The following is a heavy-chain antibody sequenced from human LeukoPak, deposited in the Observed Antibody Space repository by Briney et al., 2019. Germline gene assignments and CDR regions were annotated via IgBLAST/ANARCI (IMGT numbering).Heavy chain of an antibody. D-gene: IGHD3-22*01. CDR1: GGTFSSYA. V-gene: IGHV1-69*04. CDR2: IIPILGIA. Sequence: ASVKVSCKASGGTFSSYAISWVRQAPGQGLEWMGRIIPILGIANYAQKFQGRVTITADKSTSTAYMELSSLRSEDTAVYYCARDPSSGYYDSSGYWGDYYYGMDVWGRGTTVTVSS. J-gene: IGHJ6*02. CDR3: ARDPSSGYYDSSGYWGDYYYGMDV.